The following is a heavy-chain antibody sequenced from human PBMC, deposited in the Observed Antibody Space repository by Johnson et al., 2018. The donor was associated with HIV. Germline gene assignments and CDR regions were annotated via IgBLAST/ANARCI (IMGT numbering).Heavy chain of an antibody. CDR1: GFTFSSYD. CDR3: TRYPVKDDGLDI. J-gene: IGHJ3*02. CDR2: IWYDGSNK. V-gene: IGHV3-33*01. Sequence: QMLLVESGGGVVQPGRSLRLSCAASGFTFSSYDMHWVRQAPGKGMDWVAFIWYDGSNKYYADSVKGRFTISRDNSKNTMYLQMNSLRGEDAARYYCTRYPVKDDGLDIWGQWTRVTVSS.